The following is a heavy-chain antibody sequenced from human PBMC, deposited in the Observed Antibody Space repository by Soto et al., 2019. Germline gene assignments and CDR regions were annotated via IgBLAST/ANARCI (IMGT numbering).Heavy chain of an antibody. D-gene: IGHD3-10*01. J-gene: IGHJ4*02. V-gene: IGHV1-24*01. Sequence: ASVKVSCKVSGYTLTELSMLWLRQAPGNGREWTGGLDPEDGDTIYPQYFQCRVTMAEDTCTGTTYMELNCLRTEDTAVYYCATPPSRPSSSLGGYWGKGTLVTVAS. CDR2: LDPEDGDT. CDR1: GYTLTELS. CDR3: ATPPSRPSSSLGGY.